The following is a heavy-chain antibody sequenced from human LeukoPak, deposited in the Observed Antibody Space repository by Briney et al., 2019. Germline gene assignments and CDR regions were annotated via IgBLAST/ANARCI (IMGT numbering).Heavy chain of an antibody. V-gene: IGHV3-48*03. CDR2: ISSSGSTI. Sequence: HTGGSLRLSCAASGFTFSSYEMNWVRQAPGKGLEWVSYISSSGSTIYYADSVKGRFTISRDNAKNSLYLQMNSLRAEDTAVYYCGRQAAPDYWGQGTLVTVSS. CDR3: GRQAAPDY. D-gene: IGHD2-15*01. CDR1: GFTFSSYE. J-gene: IGHJ4*02.